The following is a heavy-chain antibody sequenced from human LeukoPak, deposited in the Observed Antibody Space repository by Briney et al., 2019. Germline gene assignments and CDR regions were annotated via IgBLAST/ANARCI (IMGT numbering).Heavy chain of an antibody. CDR2: IYYSGST. J-gene: IGHJ4*02. Sequence: PSETLSLTCTVSGGSISSSSYYWGWIRQPPGKGLAWIGSIYYSGSTYYNPSLKSRVTISVDTSKNQFSLKLSSVTAADTAVYYCASGPYGSGSTHPPLDYWGQGTLVTVSS. CDR3: ASGPYGSGSTHPPLDY. CDR1: GGSISSSSYY. V-gene: IGHV4-39*07. D-gene: IGHD3-10*01.